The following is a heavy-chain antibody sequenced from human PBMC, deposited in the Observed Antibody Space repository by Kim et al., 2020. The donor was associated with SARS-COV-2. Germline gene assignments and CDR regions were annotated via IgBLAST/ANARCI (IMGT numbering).Heavy chain of an antibody. V-gene: IGHV3-7*01. D-gene: IGHD1-26*01. CDR3: ARDRSYSLDY. Sequence: GGSLRLSCAASGFTFTSDWMSWVRQAPGQGLEWVAKIKEDGSERYYVYSVEGRFTISRDNAKNSLYLQMNSLRAEDTGVYYCARDRSYSLDYWGQGTLVTVSS. CDR1: GFTFTSDW. J-gene: IGHJ4*02. CDR2: IKEDGSER.